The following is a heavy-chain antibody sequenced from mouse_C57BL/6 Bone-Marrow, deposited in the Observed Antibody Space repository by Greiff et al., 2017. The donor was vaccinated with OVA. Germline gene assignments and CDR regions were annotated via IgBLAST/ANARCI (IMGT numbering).Heavy chain of an antibody. CDR2: IDPENGDT. Sequence: EVKVEESGAELVRPGASVKLSCTASGFNIKDDYMHWVKQRPEQGLEWIGWIDPENGDTEYASKFQGKATITADTSSNTAYLQLSSLTSEDTAVYYCTRFAYWGQGTLVTVSA. J-gene: IGHJ3*01. CDR1: GFNIKDDY. V-gene: IGHV14-4*01. CDR3: TRFAY.